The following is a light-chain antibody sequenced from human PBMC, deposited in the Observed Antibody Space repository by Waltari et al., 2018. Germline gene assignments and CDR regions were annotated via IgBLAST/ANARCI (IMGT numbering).Light chain of an antibody. Sequence: QSALTQPASVSGSPGQSITISFTGTTSDIGAYNYVSWYQQHPSRAPKLMIYDVTDRPAGISIRFSGSKSGNTASLTISGLRAEDEAYYYCTSYTTTSTLVLFGGGTKLTVL. CDR2: DVT. V-gene: IGLV2-14*03. J-gene: IGLJ2*01. CDR3: TSYTTTSTLVL. CDR1: TSDIGAYNY.